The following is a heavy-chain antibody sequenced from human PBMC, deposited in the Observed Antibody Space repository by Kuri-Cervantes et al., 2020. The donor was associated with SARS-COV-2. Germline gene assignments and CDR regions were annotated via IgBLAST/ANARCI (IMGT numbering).Heavy chain of an antibody. D-gene: IGHD7-27*01. Sequence: GGSLRLSCAASGSTFSSYSMNWVRQAPGKGLEWVSSISSSSSYIYYADSVKGRFTISRDNAKNSLYLQMSSLRAEDTAVYYCARDLRLGKSLDYWGQGTLVTVSS. J-gene: IGHJ4*02. CDR3: ARDLRLGKSLDY. V-gene: IGHV3-21*01. CDR2: ISSSSSYI. CDR1: GSTFSSYS.